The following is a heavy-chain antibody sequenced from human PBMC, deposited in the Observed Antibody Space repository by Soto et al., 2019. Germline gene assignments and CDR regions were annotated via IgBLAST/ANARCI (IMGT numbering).Heavy chain of an antibody. CDR3: TRQVPGPYGSGSYFDY. Sequence: SETLSLTCTVSGDSIRNRNYYWGWIRQPPGKGLEWIVSRYGDESTFYNPSLKRRVTVSIDTSKNQFSLKLTSVTAADTAVYYCTRQVPGPYGSGSYFDYWGQGTLVTVSS. CDR1: GDSIRNRNYY. V-gene: IGHV4-39*01. J-gene: IGHJ4*02. CDR2: RYGDEST. D-gene: IGHD3-10*01.